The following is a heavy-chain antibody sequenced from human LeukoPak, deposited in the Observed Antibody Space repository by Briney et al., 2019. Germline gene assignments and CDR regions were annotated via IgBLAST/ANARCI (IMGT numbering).Heavy chain of an antibody. Sequence: QPGRSLRLSCAASGFTFSSYGMHWVRQAPGKGLEWVAVISYDGSNKYYADSVKGRFTISRDNSKNTLYLQINSLRAEDTAVYYCAKVSRYCSSTSCYTWYYYYGMDVWGQGTTVTVSS. CDR2: ISYDGSNK. D-gene: IGHD2-2*02. CDR1: GFTFSSYG. CDR3: AKVSRYCSSTSCYTWYYYYGMDV. J-gene: IGHJ6*02. V-gene: IGHV3-30*18.